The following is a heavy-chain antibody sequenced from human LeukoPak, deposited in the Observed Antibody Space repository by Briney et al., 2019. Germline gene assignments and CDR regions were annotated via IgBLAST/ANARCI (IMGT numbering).Heavy chain of an antibody. CDR2: IYTSGST. V-gene: IGHV4-61*02. CDR3: ARGIAARLGY. CDR1: GGSISSGSYY. D-gene: IGHD6-6*01. Sequence: SETLSLTCTVSGGSISSGSYYWSWIRQPAGKGLEWIGRIYTSGSTNYNPSLKSRVTISVDTSKNQFSLKLSSVTAADTAVYYCARGIAARLGYWGQGTLVTVSS. J-gene: IGHJ4*02.